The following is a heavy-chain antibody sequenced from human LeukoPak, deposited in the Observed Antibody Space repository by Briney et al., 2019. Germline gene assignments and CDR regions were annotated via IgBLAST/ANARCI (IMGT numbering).Heavy chain of an antibody. J-gene: IGHJ6*03. CDR2: INHSGST. Sequence: PSETLSLTCAVYGGSFSGYYWGWIRQPPGKGLEWIGEINHSGSTNYNPSLKSRVTISVDTSKNQFSPKLRSLTAPATPASYSARGVHENGYGRNNYYYYMDIWGEGTTVTVSS. D-gene: IGHD1/OR15-1a*01. CDR1: GGSFSGYY. V-gene: IGHV4-34*01. CDR3: ARGVHENGYGRNNYYYYMDI.